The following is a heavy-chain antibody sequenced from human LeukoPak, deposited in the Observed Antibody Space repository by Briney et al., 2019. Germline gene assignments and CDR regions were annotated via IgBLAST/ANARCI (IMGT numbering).Heavy chain of an antibody. CDR1: GDSVSSNSAT. J-gene: IGHJ4*02. V-gene: IGHV6-1*01. CDR2: TYYRSKWYN. Sequence: SQTLSLTCAISGDSVSSNSATWNWIRQSPSRGLEWLGRTYYRSKWYNDYAESVKSRITINPDTSKNQFSLQLNSVTPEDTAVYFYARDLAGDGGYSYGMVDYWGQGTLVTVSS. CDR3: ARDLAGDGGYSYGMVDY. D-gene: IGHD5-18*01.